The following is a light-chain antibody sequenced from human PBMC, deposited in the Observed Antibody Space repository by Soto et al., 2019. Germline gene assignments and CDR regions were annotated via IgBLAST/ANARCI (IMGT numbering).Light chain of an antibody. CDR1: SSDVGGYNY. CDR2: EVS. J-gene: IGLJ1*01. CDR3: SSYTSSSTLLYV. Sequence: QSVLTQPPSASGTPGQRVTISCTGTSSDVGGYNYVSWYQQHPGKAPKLMIYEVSNRPSGVSNRFSGSKSGNTASLTISGLQAEDEADYYCSSYTSSSTLLYVFGTGTKVTVL. V-gene: IGLV2-14*01.